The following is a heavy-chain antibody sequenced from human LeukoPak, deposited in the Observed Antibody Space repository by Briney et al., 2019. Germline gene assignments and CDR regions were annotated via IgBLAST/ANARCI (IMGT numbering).Heavy chain of an antibody. CDR2: IIPIFGIA. J-gene: IGHJ4*02. CDR1: GGTFISYA. V-gene: IGHV1-69*17. Sequence: GSSVKVSCKASGGTFISYAISWVRQAPGQGLEWMGGIIPIFGIANYAQKFQGRVTITADKSTSTAYMELSSLRSEDTAVYYCARGPVYCGGDCYFDYWGQGTLVTVSS. D-gene: IGHD2-21*02. CDR3: ARGPVYCGGDCYFDY.